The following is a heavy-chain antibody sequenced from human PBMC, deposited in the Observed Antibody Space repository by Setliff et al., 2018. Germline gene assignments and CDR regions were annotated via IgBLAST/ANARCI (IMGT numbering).Heavy chain of an antibody. D-gene: IGHD2-15*01. J-gene: IGHJ4*02. Sequence: PGGSLRLSCAGSGFTFSYFSMSWVRQAPGKGLEWVSDINRNGGRIGYADPVKGRFTISRDNSKNTLYLQMNSLRAEDTAVYYCAKDDAGYCSGGSCYAPFDYWGQGTLVTVSS. CDR2: INRNGGRI. V-gene: IGHV3-23*01. CDR1: GFTFSYFS. CDR3: AKDDAGYCSGGSCYAPFDY.